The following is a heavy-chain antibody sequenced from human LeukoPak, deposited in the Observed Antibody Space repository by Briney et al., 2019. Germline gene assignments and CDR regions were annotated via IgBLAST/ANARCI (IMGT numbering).Heavy chain of an antibody. J-gene: IGHJ4*02. CDR1: GFTFSDSH. CDR2: ISSSGSTI. V-gene: IGHV3-11*04. CDR3: ARDWDATGTLDC. D-gene: IGHD3-10*01. Sequence: PGGSLRLSCAASGFTFSDSHMSWIRLAPGKGLEWVSYISSSGSTIYYADSVKGRFTISRDNAKNSLYLQMNSLRAEDTAVYYCARDWDATGTLDCWGQGTLVTVSS.